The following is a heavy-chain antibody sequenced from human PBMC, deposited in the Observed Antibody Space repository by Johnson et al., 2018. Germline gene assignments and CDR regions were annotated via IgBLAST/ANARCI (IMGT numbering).Heavy chain of an antibody. V-gene: IGHV3-30*18. CDR2: ISYDGSNK. CDR1: GFTFSSYG. CDR3: AKDRKGRGYYMDV. J-gene: IGHJ6*03. Sequence: QVQLVQSGGGVVQPGRSLRLSCAASGFTFSSYGMHWVRQAPGKGLEWVAVISYDGSNKYYADSVKGRFTISRDNSKNTLYLQMNSLRAEDTAVYYCAKDRKGRGYYMDVWGKGTTVTVSS. D-gene: IGHD1-14*01.